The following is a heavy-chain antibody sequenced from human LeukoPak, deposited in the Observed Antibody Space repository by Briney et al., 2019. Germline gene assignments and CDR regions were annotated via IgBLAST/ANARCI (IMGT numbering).Heavy chain of an antibody. CDR3: ARDGAVAGDDDAFDI. V-gene: IGHV3-33*01. D-gene: IGHD6-19*01. CDR2: IWYDGSNK. CDR1: GFTFSSYG. J-gene: IGHJ3*02. Sequence: PGGSLRLSCAASGFTFSSYGMHRVRQAPGKGLEWVAVIWYDGSNKYYADSVKGRFTISRDNSKNTLYLQMNSLRAEDTAVYYCARDGAVAGDDDAFDIWGQGTMVTVSS.